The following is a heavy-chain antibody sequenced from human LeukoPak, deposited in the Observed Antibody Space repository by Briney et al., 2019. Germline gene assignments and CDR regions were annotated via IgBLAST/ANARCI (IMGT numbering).Heavy chain of an antibody. Sequence: GGSLRLSCAASGFTFSDYYMSWIRQAPGKGLEWVSYISSSGSTLYYADSVKGRITISRDNAKNSLYLQMNSLRAEDTAVYYCARDLFSIAVAGDYWGQGTLVTVSS. CDR1: GFTFSDYY. D-gene: IGHD6-19*01. CDR2: ISSSGSTL. V-gene: IGHV3-11*04. CDR3: ARDLFSIAVAGDY. J-gene: IGHJ4*02.